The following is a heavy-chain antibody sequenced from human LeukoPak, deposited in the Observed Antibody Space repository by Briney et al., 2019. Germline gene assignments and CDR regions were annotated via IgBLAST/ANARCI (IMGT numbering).Heavy chain of an antibody. Sequence: GASVKVSCKASGYTFTSYYMHWVRQAPGQGLEWMGIINPSGGSTSYAQKFQGRVTMTRDMSTSTVYMELSSLRSEVTAVYYCASDYCSGGSCYRNDAFDIWGQGTMVTVSS. J-gene: IGHJ3*02. CDR3: ASDYCSGGSCYRNDAFDI. V-gene: IGHV1-46*01. CDR1: GYTFTSYY. CDR2: INPSGGST. D-gene: IGHD2-15*01.